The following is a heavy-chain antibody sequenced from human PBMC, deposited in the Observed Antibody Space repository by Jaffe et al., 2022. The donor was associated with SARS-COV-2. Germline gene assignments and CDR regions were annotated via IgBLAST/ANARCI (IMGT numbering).Heavy chain of an antibody. CDR1: GFNISNYA. Sequence: EVQLVESGGDLVQPGGSLRLSCAASGFNISNYAMSWVRQAPGKGLEWVAGVRASDGIDFHADSVKGRFTISRDSSKNTLFLQMNSLRAEDTAVYYCAESTYGNYIESMDVWGKGTTVIVSS. D-gene: IGHD4-17*01. CDR3: AESTYGNYIESMDV. CDR2: VRASDGID. J-gene: IGHJ6*03. V-gene: IGHV3-23*04.